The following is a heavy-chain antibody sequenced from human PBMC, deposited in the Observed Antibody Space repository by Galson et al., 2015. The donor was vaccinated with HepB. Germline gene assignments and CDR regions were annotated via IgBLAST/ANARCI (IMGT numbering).Heavy chain of an antibody. CDR1: GVSISSSNYY. CDR3: ARNFDWLSPRPSFDY. Sequence: ETLSLTCTVSGVSISSSNYYWGWARQPPGKGLEWIASIYYHGDTYYNPSLRSRVTISVDTSKNQFSLRLSSVTAADTAVYYCARNFDWLSPRPSFDYWGQGTLVTVSS. CDR2: IYYHGDT. J-gene: IGHJ4*02. V-gene: IGHV4-39*01. D-gene: IGHD3-9*01.